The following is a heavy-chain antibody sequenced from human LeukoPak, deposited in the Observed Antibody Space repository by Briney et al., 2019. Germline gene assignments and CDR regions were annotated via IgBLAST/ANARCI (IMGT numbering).Heavy chain of an antibody. J-gene: IGHJ4*02. CDR1: GGTFSSYA. Sequence: SVKVSCKASGGTFSSYAISWVRQAPGQGLEWMGGIIPIFGTANYAQKFQGRVTITADEPTSTAYMELSSLRSEDTAVYYCASAHRNLYCGGDCYTTPFDYWGQGTLVTVSS. CDR3: ASAHRNLYCGGDCYTTPFDY. D-gene: IGHD2-21*02. CDR2: IIPIFGTA. V-gene: IGHV1-69*13.